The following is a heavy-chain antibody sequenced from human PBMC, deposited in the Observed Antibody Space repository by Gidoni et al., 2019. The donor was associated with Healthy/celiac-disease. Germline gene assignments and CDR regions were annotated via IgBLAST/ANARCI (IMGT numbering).Heavy chain of an antibody. Sequence: QVQLVESGGGVVQPGRSLRLSCAASGFTFSSYGMHWVRQAPGKGLEGVAVIAYDGSNKSYADSVKGRFTISRDNSKNTLYLQMNSLRAEDTAVYYCAKDMPLGYCSGGSCPTLGYWGQGTLVTVSP. J-gene: IGHJ4*02. CDR2: IAYDGSNK. V-gene: IGHV3-30*18. CDR1: GFTFSSYG. CDR3: AKDMPLGYCSGGSCPTLGY. D-gene: IGHD2-15*01.